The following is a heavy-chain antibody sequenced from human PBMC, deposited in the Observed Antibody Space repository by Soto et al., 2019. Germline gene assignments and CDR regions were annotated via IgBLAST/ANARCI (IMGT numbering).Heavy chain of an antibody. D-gene: IGHD4-17*01. CDR1: GFIFNKCA. Sequence: GGSLRLSCAASGFIFNKCAMSWVRQAPGKGLEWVSGISTSGDNTYHADSVKGRFTISRDNSKNTLYLQMNSLRADDSAVYYCAKRGDYGHYVVDSWGQGTLVTVS. CDR2: ISTSGDNT. CDR3: AKRGDYGHYVVDS. V-gene: IGHV3-23*01. J-gene: IGHJ5*01.